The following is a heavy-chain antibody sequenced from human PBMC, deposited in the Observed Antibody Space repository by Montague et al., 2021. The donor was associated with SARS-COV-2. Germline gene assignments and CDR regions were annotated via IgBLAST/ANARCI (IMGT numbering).Heavy chain of an antibody. J-gene: IGHJ6*02. D-gene: IGHD6-13*01. V-gene: IGHV3-33*01. CDR1: GFTFSSDG. CDR3: ARDSSSGSDWYYYYGMDV. CDR2: IWYDGSKN. Sequence: SLRLSCAASGFTFSSDGMHWVRQAPGKGLEWVAIIWYDGSKNYYADSVKGRFTISRDNSKNTLYLQMNTLRAEDTAVYYCARDSSSGSDWYYYYGMDVWGQGTTVTVSS.